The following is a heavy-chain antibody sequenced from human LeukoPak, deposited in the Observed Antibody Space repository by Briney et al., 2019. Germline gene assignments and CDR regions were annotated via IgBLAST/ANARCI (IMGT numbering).Heavy chain of an antibody. D-gene: IGHD3-22*01. V-gene: IGHV3-21*01. CDR3: ARGYYYDSSGSQPFDY. J-gene: IGHJ4*02. CDR1: GFTFSSYS. CDR2: ISSSSSYI. Sequence: GGSLRLSCAASGFTFSSYSMNWVRQAPGKGLEWVSSISSSSSYIYYADSVKGRFTISRDNSKNTLYLQMNSLRAEDTAVYYCARGYYYDSSGSQPFDYWGQGTLVTVSS.